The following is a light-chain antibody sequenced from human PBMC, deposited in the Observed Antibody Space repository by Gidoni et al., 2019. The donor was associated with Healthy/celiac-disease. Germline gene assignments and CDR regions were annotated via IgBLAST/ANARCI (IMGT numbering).Light chain of an antibody. CDR2: YDS. V-gene: IGLV3-21*04. Sequence: SYVLTQPPSVSVAPGTTARITCGGNNIGSKSVHWYQQKPGQAPVLVIYYDSDRPSAIPERFSGSNSGNTATLTISRVEAGDEADYYCQVWDSSSDHVVFGGGTKLTVL. CDR3: QVWDSSSDHVV. J-gene: IGLJ2*01. CDR1: NIGSKS.